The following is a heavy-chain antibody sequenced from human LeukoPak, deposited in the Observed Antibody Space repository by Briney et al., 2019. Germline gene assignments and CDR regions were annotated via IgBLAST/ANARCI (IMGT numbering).Heavy chain of an antibody. V-gene: IGHV3-7*01. J-gene: IGHJ5*02. CDR3: ARWNYAYDR. D-gene: IGHD1-7*01. CDR2: TGLYGDGE. CDR1: GFTFRTFG. Sequence: GGSLRLSCVASGFTFRTFGMAWVRQAPGKGLEWVAHTGLYGDGEYAESVRGRFTISRDNAKSSVYLEMNSLRAEDTALYYCARWNYAYDRWGQGTLVTVSP.